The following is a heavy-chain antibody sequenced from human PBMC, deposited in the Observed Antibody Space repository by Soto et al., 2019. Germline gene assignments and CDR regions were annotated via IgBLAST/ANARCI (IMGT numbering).Heavy chain of an antibody. Sequence: QVQLVESGGGVVQPGRSLRLSCAASGFSFSDYGMHWVRQAPGKGLQWVGVIWYDGSKEYYADYVKGRFTISRDNSKNTLYLQMNSLRAEDTAVYYCASVPREGGLDYWGQGTLVTVSS. V-gene: IGHV3-33*01. CDR2: IWYDGSKE. CDR1: GFSFSDYG. J-gene: IGHJ4*02. D-gene: IGHD1-26*01. CDR3: ASVPREGGLDY.